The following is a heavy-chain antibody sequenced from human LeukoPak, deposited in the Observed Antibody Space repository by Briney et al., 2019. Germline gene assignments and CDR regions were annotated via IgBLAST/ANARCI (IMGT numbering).Heavy chain of an antibody. CDR2: ISDNGGNT. V-gene: IGHV3-64D*06. D-gene: IGHD6-13*01. Sequence: GGSLRLSCSASGFTFSNYAIHWVRQAPGKGLEYVSTISDNGGNTNYADSVKGRFTISRDNSKNTLYLQMSSLRAEDTAVYYCVKAAGSWYGYFDYWGQGTLVTVSS. J-gene: IGHJ4*02. CDR3: VKAAGSWYGYFDY. CDR1: GFTFSNYA.